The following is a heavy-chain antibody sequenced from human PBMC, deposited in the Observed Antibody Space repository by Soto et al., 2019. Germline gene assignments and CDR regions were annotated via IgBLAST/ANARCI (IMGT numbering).Heavy chain of an antibody. D-gene: IGHD3-22*01. Sequence: SETLSLTCSVSGGSISSGGYYWSWIRQHPGTGLAWIGYISYSGTTYYNPSLRSRLIISVDTSKNQFSLKLSSVTAADTAMFYCARPRYYFDSTTYSDGQPADYWGLGTLVTVSS. CDR3: ARPRYYFDSTTYSDGQPADY. CDR2: ISYSGTT. V-gene: IGHV4-31*03. CDR1: GGSISSGGYY. J-gene: IGHJ4*02.